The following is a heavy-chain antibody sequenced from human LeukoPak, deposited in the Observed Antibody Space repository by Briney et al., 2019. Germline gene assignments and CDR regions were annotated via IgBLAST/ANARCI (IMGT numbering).Heavy chain of an antibody. CDR3: ARANYYDISGYDH. CDR2: IASSGSTI. Sequence: GGSLRLSCAASGFTFRRYEMNWVRQAPGKGLEWVSYIASSGSTIYYADSVKGRFTISRDNAKNSLYLQMNSLRAEDTAVYYCARANYYDISGYDHWGQGTLVTVSS. CDR1: GFTFRRYE. V-gene: IGHV3-48*03. J-gene: IGHJ1*01. D-gene: IGHD3-22*01.